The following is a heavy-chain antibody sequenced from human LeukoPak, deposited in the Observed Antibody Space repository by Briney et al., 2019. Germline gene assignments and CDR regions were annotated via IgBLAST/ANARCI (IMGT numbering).Heavy chain of an antibody. CDR3: AELGITMIGGV. CDR2: IYSGGST. CDR1: GFTVSSNY. V-gene: IGHV3-53*01. D-gene: IGHD3-10*02. Sequence: GSLLLSCAASGFTVSSNYMSWVRQAPGKGLEWVSIIYSGGSTFYADSVKGRFTISRDNSKNALYLQMNSLRAEDTAVYYCAELGITMIGGVWGKGTTVTISS. J-gene: IGHJ6*04.